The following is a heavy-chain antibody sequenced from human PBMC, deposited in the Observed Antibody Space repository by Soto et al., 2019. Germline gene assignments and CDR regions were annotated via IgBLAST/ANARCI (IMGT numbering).Heavy chain of an antibody. CDR3: TRLTTYYDFWSGYYKRNGEDY. Sequence: EVQLVESGGGLVQPGRSLRLSCTASGFTFGDYAMSWFRQAPGKGLEWVGFIRSKAYGGTTEYAASVKSRFTISADDSNSIAYLQMNSLKSENTAVYYCTRLTTYYDFWSGYYKRNGEDYWGQGTLVTVSS. CDR2: IRSKAYGGTT. CDR1: GFTFGDYA. D-gene: IGHD3-3*01. J-gene: IGHJ4*02. V-gene: IGHV3-49*03.